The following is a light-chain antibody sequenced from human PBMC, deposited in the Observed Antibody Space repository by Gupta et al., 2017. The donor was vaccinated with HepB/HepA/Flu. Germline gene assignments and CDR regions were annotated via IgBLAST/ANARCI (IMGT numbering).Light chain of an antibody. CDR2: DAS. CDR3: QQYENWPPYT. Sequence: EIVMTQSPATLSVSPGERATLSCRASQSVNSRLAWYQQKPGQAPRLLIYDASTRATGIPARFSGSGYGTEFTLIINSRQSEDVAVYYCQQYENWPPYTFGQGTKLEIK. CDR1: QSVNSR. J-gene: IGKJ2*01. V-gene: IGKV3-15*01.